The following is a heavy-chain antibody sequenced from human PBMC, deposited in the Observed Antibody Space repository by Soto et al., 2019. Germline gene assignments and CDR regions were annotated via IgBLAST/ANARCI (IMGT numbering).Heavy chain of an antibody. V-gene: IGHV1-3*01. Sequence: ASVKVSCKASGYIFTNYAMHWVRQAPGQRLEWMGWINAGNGNTKYSQRFQGRVTITRDTSASTAYMELSSLRAEDTAVYYCARGDYYDNSGPFSDVFDVWGQGTMVTVSS. CDR1: GYIFTNYA. D-gene: IGHD3-22*01. J-gene: IGHJ3*01. CDR3: ARGDYYDNSGPFSDVFDV. CDR2: INAGNGNT.